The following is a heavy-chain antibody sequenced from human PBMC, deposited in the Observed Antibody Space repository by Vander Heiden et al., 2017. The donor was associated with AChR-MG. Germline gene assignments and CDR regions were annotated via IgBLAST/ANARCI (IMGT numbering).Heavy chain of an antibody. J-gene: IGHJ4*02. V-gene: IGHV2-5*02. D-gene: IGHD4-17*01. CDR1: GLSLSTSGVG. Sequence: QITLKESGPTLVKPTQTLTLTCTFAGLSLSTSGVGVGWIRQPPGKALEWLALIYWDDDKRYSPSLKSRLTITKDTSKNQVVLTMTNMDPVDTATYYCAHRSDYGDFFDYWGQGTLVTVSS. CDR2: IYWDDDK. CDR3: AHRSDYGDFFDY.